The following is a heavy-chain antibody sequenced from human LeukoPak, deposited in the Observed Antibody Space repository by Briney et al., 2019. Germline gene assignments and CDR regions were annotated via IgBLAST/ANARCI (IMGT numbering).Heavy chain of an antibody. CDR1: GFTVSSNY. J-gene: IGHJ3*02. CDR2: IYSGGST. Sequence: GGSLRLSCAASGFTVSSNYMSWVRQAPGKGLEWVSVIYSGGSTYYADSVKGRFTISRDNSKNTLYLQMNSLRAEDTAVYYCAREVHIAAAGDAFDIWGQGTMVTVSS. V-gene: IGHV3-53*01. D-gene: IGHD6-13*01. CDR3: AREVHIAAAGDAFDI.